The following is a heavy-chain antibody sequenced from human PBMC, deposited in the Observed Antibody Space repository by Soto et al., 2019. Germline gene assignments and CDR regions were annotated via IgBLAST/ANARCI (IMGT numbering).Heavy chain of an antibody. CDR2: ISYDGSNK. D-gene: IGHD5-18*01. Sequence: PGVSLRLSCAASGFTFSNAWLSWVRQAPGKGLEWVAVISYDGSNKYYADSVKGRFTISRDNSKNTLYLQMNSLRAEDTAVYYCAREVQLWSYFDYWGQGTLVTVSS. J-gene: IGHJ4*02. V-gene: IGHV3-30-3*01. CDR1: GFTFSNAW. CDR3: AREVQLWSYFDY.